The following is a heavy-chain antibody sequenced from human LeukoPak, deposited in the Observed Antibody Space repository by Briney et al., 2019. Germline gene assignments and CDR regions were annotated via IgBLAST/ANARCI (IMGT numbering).Heavy chain of an antibody. V-gene: IGHV5-51*01. J-gene: IGHJ4*02. CDR2: IYPGDSDT. D-gene: IGHD5-18*01. CDR1: GYTFTNYW. CDR3: ARLGTAIVARYFDF. Sequence: GESLKISCQASGYTFTNYWIGWVRQMPGKGLEWMGTIYPGDSDTRYSPSFQGQVSISADKSTNTAYLQWSSLKASDTAIYYCARLGTAIVARYFDFWGQGTLVTVSS.